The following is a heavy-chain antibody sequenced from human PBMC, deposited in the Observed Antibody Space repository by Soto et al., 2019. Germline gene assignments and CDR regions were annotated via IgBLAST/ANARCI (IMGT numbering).Heavy chain of an antibody. CDR3: IQSRCGGDCLQSYASHYYYGMDV. CDR2: IYWDDDK. V-gene: IGHV2-5*02. J-gene: IGHJ6*02. CDR1: AFSISSSGMG. Sequence: SGPTLANPTQTPKLLGTSVAFSISSSGMGVGWSRQAPGKALEWLAVIYWDDDKRYSPSLKSRVTITKDTSKNQVVLTMTNMDPVDTATYYCIQSRCGGDCLQSYASHYYYGMDVWGQGTTVTVSS. D-gene: IGHD2-21*02.